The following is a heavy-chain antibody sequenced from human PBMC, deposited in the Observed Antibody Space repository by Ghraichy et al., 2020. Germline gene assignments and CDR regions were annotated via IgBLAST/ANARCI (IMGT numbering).Heavy chain of an antibody. CDR2: IIPIFGTA. CDR3: ARVPRAICGGDCYSGAFDI. Sequence: SVKVSCKASGGTFSSYAISWVRQAPGQGLEWMGGIIPIFGTANYAQKFQGRVTITADESTSTAYMELSSLRSEDTAVYYCARVPRAICGGDCYSGAFDIWGQGTMVTVSS. V-gene: IGHV1-69*13. CDR1: GGTFSSYA. D-gene: IGHD2-21*02. J-gene: IGHJ3*02.